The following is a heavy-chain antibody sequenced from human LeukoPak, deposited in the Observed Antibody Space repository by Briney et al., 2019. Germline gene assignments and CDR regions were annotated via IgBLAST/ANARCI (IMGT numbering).Heavy chain of an antibody. D-gene: IGHD2-21*01. CDR2: INPNSGGT. V-gene: IGHV1-2*02. CDR3: ARGSDTIVVVIDGYFQH. J-gene: IGHJ1*01. Sequence: GALVKVSCKASGYTFTGYYMHWVRQAPGQGLEWMGWINPNSGGTNYAQKFQGRVTMTRDTSISTAYMELSRLRSDDTAVYYCARGSDTIVVVIDGYFQHWGQGTLVTVSS. CDR1: GYTFTGYY.